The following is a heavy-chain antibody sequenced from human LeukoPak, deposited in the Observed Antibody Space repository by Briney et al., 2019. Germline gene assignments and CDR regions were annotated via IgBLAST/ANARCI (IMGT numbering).Heavy chain of an antibody. V-gene: IGHV3-21*01. CDR2: ISSSSSYI. CDR1: GFTFSSYS. CDR3: AREWTYYYDSSGYYSDY. D-gene: IGHD3-22*01. J-gene: IGHJ4*02. Sequence: GGSLRLSCAASGFTFSSYSMNWVRQAPGKGLEWVSSISSSSSYIYYADSVKGRFTISRDNAKNSLYLQMNSLRAEDTAVYYCAREWTYYYDSSGYYSDYWGQGTLVTVSS.